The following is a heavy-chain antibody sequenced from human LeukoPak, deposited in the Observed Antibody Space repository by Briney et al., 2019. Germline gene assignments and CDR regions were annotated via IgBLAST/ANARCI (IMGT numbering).Heavy chain of an antibody. D-gene: IGHD2-21*02. CDR2: INHSGST. J-gene: IGHJ4*02. CDR3: ARADVCGGDCSSFDY. Sequence: TLSLTCAVYGGSFSGYYWSWIRQPPGKGLEWIGEINHSGSTNYNPSLKSRVTISVDTSKNQFSLKLSSVTAADTAVYYCARADVCGGDCSSFDYWGQGTLVTVSS. CDR1: GGSFSGYY. V-gene: IGHV4-34*09.